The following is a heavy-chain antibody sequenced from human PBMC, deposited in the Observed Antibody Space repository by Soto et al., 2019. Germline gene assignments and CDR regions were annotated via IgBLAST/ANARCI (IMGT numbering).Heavy chain of an antibody. J-gene: IGHJ4*02. Sequence: QVQLVQSGAEVKKPGASVKVSCKASGYTFTGYYLHWVRQTPGQGLEYMGWINPNTGGTKYTQKFQGRVTMTRDTSTITAYKELSSLSSDDTAVFYCARSLSTIAARQDYWGQGTLVTVSS. CDR1: GYTFTGYY. V-gene: IGHV1-2*02. D-gene: IGHD6-6*01. CDR3: ARSLSTIAARQDY. CDR2: INPNTGGT.